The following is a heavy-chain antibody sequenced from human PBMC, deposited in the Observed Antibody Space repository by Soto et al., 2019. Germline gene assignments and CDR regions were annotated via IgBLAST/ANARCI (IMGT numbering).Heavy chain of an antibody. CDR1: GGTLSRHA. CDR3: ARGWGYDSNDYYYAY. Sequence: QVQLVQSGAEGRKPGSSVKVSCKASGGTLSRHAISWVRQAPGQGLEWMGGIIPIFGTANHAQKFQGRVTIIADESTSTVYMELSSLRSEDTAMYYCARGWGYDSNDYYYAYWGQGTLVIVSS. V-gene: IGHV1-69*01. D-gene: IGHD3-22*01. J-gene: IGHJ4*02. CDR2: IIPIFGTA.